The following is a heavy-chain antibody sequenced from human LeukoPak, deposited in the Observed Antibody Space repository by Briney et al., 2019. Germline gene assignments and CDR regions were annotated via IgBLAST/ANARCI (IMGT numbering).Heavy chain of an antibody. CDR3: ARYLQPLDY. D-gene: IGHD1-1*01. V-gene: IGHV1-2*02. CDR1: GYSFTGYY. Sequence: ASVSLSCRASGYSFTGYYMHWVRQAPGQGLEWMGWINPNSGGTNYAQKFQGRVTMTRDTSISTAYMELSRLRSDDTAVYYCARYLQPLDYWGQPTSVAASS. J-gene: IGHJ4*01. CDR2: INPNSGGT.